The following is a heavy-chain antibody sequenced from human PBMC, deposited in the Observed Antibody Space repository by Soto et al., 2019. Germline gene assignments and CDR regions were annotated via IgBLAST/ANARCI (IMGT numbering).Heavy chain of an antibody. CDR2: IYFSGTT. V-gene: IGHV4-59*01. Sequence: SETLSLTCTVSGGSIGSFFWSWIRQPPGKGLEWIGYIYFSGTTNYNPSLKSRATISVDTSKNQFSLKLMSVTAADTAVYYCARDKCSGGSCYGWFDPWGQGTLVTVSS. CDR1: GGSIGSFF. D-gene: IGHD2-15*01. CDR3: ARDKCSGGSCYGWFDP. J-gene: IGHJ5*02.